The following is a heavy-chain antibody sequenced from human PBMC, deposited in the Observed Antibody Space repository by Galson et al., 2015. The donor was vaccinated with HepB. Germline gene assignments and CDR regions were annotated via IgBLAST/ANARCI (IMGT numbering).Heavy chain of an antibody. Sequence: SVKVSCKASGGTFSKYAITWVRQAPGQGLEWMGGIIPFFGTPIYAQRFQGRVTITADESTTTAHMELSSLRSDDTAAFYCALARDPNPTYYSSVNYGMDVWGQGTTVTVSS. CDR3: ALARDPNPTYYSSVNYGMDV. CDR2: IIPFFGTP. CDR1: GGTFSKYA. J-gene: IGHJ6*02. V-gene: IGHV1-69*13. D-gene: IGHD2-2*01.